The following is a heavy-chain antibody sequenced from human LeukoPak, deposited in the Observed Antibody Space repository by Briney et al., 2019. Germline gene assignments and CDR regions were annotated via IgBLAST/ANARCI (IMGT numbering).Heavy chain of an antibody. Sequence: ASVKVSCKASGYSYTDHYMHWVRQAPGQGLEWMGWINPNSGGTNYAQKFQGRVTMTRDTSISTAYMELSRLRSDDTAVYYCATYYDSSGYDYYGMDVWGQGTTVTVSS. D-gene: IGHD3-22*01. CDR2: INPNSGGT. J-gene: IGHJ6*02. V-gene: IGHV1-2*02. CDR3: ATYYDSSGYDYYGMDV. CDR1: GYSYTDHY.